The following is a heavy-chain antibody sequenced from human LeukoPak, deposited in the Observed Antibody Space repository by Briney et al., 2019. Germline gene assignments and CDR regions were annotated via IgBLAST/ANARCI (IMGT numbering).Heavy chain of an antibody. J-gene: IGHJ4*02. Sequence: PSETLSLTCTVSGGSISSYYWSWIRQPPGKGLEWIGYIYYSGSTNYNPSLKSRVTISVDTSKNQFSLKLSSVTAADTAVYYCARAGIVVVVAATRFDYWGQGTLVTVSS. V-gene: IGHV4-59*12. CDR3: ARAGIVVVVAATRFDY. CDR2: IYYSGST. D-gene: IGHD2-15*01. CDR1: GGSISSYY.